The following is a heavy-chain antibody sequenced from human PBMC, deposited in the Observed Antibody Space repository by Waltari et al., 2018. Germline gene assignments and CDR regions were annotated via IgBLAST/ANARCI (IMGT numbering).Heavy chain of an antibody. CDR3: AREGIRDFWSGPPIGAFDI. D-gene: IGHD3-3*01. J-gene: IGHJ3*02. CDR1: GYTFTSYY. CDR2: INPSGGST. Sequence: QVQLVQSGAEVKKPGASVKVSCKASGYTFTSYYMHWVRQAPGQGLEWMGIINPSGGSTSYAQKFQGRVTMTRDTSTSTVYMELSSLRSEDTAVYYCAREGIRDFWSGPPIGAFDIWGQGTMVTVSS. V-gene: IGHV1-46*03.